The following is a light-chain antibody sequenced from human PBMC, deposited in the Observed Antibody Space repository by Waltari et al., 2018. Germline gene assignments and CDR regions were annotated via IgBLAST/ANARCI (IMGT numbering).Light chain of an antibody. V-gene: IGKV3-20*01. J-gene: IGKJ1*01. CDR2: AAS. Sequence: EVVLTQSPGTLSLSPGERATLSCRASQSISKYLAGYQQSPGQAPRLLIFAASTRATGIPDRFSGSGFGTDFSLTISRLEPEDFAVYYCQNHERLPATFGQGTRVEIK. CDR3: QNHERLPAT. CDR1: QSISKY.